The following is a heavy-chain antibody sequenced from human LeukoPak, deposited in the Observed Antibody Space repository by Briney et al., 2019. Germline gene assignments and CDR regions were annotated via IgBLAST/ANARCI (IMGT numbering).Heavy chain of an antibody. J-gene: IGHJ3*02. CDR1: GYTFTSYA. CDR2: INAGDGNT. D-gene: IGHD2-2*01. Sequence: ASVKVSCKASGYTFTSYAMHWVRQAPGQRLEWMGWINAGDGNTKYSQKFQGRVTITRDTSASTAYMELSSLRSEDTAVYYCATLEVVVPAARYEWDAFDIWGQGTMVTVSS. CDR3: ATLEVVVPAARYEWDAFDI. V-gene: IGHV1-3*01.